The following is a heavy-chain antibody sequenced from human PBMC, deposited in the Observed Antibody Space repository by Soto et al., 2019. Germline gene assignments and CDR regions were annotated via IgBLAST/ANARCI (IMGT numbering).Heavy chain of an antibody. CDR2: ISGSGGST. D-gene: IGHD1-26*01. J-gene: IGHJ4*02. Sequence: GGSLRLSCAASGFTFSIHAMSWVRQAPGKGLEWVSAISGSGGSTYYADSVKGRFTISRDNSKNTLYLQMNSLRAEDTAVYYCAKDGVTGSYYWPFDYWGQGTLVTVSS. CDR3: AKDGVTGSYYWPFDY. CDR1: GFTFSIHA. V-gene: IGHV3-23*01.